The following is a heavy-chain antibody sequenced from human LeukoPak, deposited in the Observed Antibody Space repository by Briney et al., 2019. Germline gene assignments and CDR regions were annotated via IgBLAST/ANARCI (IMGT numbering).Heavy chain of an antibody. CDR2: ISGSGGST. V-gene: IGHV3-23*01. D-gene: IGHD2-2*03. CDR3: ARDFGYCSSTSCLKLDFWSGYYYYYGMDV. J-gene: IGHJ6*02. Sequence: GGSLRLSCAASGSTFSSYAMSWVRQAPGKGLEWVSAISGSGGSTYYADSVKGRFTISRDNAKNSLYLQMNSLRAEDTAVYYCARDFGYCSSTSCLKLDFWSGYYYYYGMDVWGQGTTVTVSS. CDR1: GSTFSSYA.